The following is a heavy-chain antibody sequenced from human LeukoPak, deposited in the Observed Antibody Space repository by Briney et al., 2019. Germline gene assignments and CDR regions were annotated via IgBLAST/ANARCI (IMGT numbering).Heavy chain of an antibody. CDR3: ARGDSGYYFDY. CDR2: IYHSRST. D-gene: IGHD3-22*01. Sequence: SETLSLTCAVSGGSISSGGYSWSWIRQPPGKGLEWIGYIYHSRSTYYNPSLKSRVTISVDRSKNQFSLKLSSVTAADTAVYYCARGDSGYYFDYWGQGTLVTVSS. J-gene: IGHJ4*02. CDR1: GGSISSGGYS. V-gene: IGHV4-30-2*01.